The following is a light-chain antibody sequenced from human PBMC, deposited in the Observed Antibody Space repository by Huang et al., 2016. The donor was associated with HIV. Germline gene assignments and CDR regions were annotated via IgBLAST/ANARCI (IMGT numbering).Light chain of an antibody. Sequence: EIVMTQSPATLSVSPGERATLSCRASQSVSSNLAWYQQKPGQAPRLLIYGASTRATGIPARVSGSGSGTEFTLTISSLQSEYFAVYYCQQYNNWPPRTFGQGTKVEIK. CDR1: QSVSSN. V-gene: IGKV3-15*01. CDR3: QQYNNWPPRT. J-gene: IGKJ1*01. CDR2: GAS.